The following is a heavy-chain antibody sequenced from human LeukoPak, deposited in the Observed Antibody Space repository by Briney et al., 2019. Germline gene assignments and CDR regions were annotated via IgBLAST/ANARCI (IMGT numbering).Heavy chain of an antibody. CDR3: AGRRVLDASFDY. V-gene: IGHV3-66*02. CDR1: GFTVSGKY. Sequence: GGSLRLSCAASGFTVSGKYMSWVRQAPGKGLEWVSVIYSSDNTYYIDSVKGRFTISRDNSKNTLYLQMNSLRAEDTAVYYCAGRRVLDASFDYWGQGTLVTVSS. CDR2: IYSSDNT. D-gene: IGHD3-16*01. J-gene: IGHJ4*02.